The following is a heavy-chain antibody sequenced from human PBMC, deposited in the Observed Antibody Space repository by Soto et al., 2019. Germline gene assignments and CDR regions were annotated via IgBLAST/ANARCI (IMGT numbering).Heavy chain of an antibody. CDR3: ARCSLVVIPVPGFDP. Sequence: SETLSLTCTLSVGSISSGGYYWSWIRQHPGRGLEWIGYIYYNGNTYYNPSLKSRVAVSVDTSKNQFSLNVRSVTAADTAVYYCARCSLVVIPVPGFDPWGQGTLVTVSS. V-gene: IGHV4-31*03. CDR1: VGSISSGGYY. CDR2: IYYNGNT. J-gene: IGHJ5*02. D-gene: IGHD2-15*01.